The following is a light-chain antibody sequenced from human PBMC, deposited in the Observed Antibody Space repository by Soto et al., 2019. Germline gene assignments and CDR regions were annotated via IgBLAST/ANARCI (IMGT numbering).Light chain of an antibody. J-gene: IGKJ1*01. CDR3: QQYGTSPRT. Sequence: EIVFTQSPGTLSLSPGERATLSCRASQSFSSSYLAWYQQKPGQAPRLPIYETSSRATGIPDRFSGSGSRTDFTLTISRXEPEDFAVYYCQQYGTSPRTFGQGTKVDIK. CDR1: QSFSSSY. CDR2: ETS. V-gene: IGKV3-20*01.